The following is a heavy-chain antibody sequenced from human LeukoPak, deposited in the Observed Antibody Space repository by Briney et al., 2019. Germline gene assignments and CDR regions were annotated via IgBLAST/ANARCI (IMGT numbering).Heavy chain of an antibody. CDR2: IKQDGSEK. D-gene: IGHD1-1*01. Sequence: GGSLRLSCAASGFTFSSYEMNWVRQAPGKGLEWVANIKQDGSEKYYVDSVKGRFTISRDNAKNSLYLQMNSLRAEDTAVYYCAREKYNWNDDLNYFDYWGQGTLVTVSS. J-gene: IGHJ4*02. V-gene: IGHV3-7*01. CDR3: AREKYNWNDDLNYFDY. CDR1: GFTFSSYE.